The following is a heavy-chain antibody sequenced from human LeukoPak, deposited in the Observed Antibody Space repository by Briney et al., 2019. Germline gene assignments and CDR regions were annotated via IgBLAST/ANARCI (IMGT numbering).Heavy chain of an antibody. CDR1: GFTFSTYA. Sequence: GGSLRLSCAASGFTFSTYAMSWVRQAPGKGLEWVSAIGGSGGSTYYADSVKGRFTISRDNSKNTLYLQMNSLRAEDTAVYYCANLGGSGWYILNYWGQGTLVTVSS. CDR2: IGGSGGST. V-gene: IGHV3-23*01. J-gene: IGHJ4*02. D-gene: IGHD6-19*01. CDR3: ANLGGSGWYILNY.